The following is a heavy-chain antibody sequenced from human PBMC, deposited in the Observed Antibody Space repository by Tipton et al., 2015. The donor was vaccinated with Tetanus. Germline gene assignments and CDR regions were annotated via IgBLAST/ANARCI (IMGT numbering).Heavy chain of an antibody. D-gene: IGHD6-6*01. CDR3: ARDVFPYSSSD. CDR2: IWNDGSKT. J-gene: IGHJ4*02. CDR1: GLTISSYG. Sequence: SLRLSCAASGLTISSYGMHWVRQAPGKGLEWVAVIWNDGSKTYYAESVKGRFTISRDNSKNTLLLQMNSLRGEDTAIYYCARDVFPYSSSDWGQGTLVTVSS. V-gene: IGHV3-33*01.